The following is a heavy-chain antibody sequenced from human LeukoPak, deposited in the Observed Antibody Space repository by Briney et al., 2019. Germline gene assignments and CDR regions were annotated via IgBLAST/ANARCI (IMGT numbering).Heavy chain of an antibody. J-gene: IGHJ4*02. D-gene: IGHD3-3*01. CDR1: GNSLSELS. CDR3: TTRVGDFWSGFVN. V-gene: IGHV1-24*01. Sequence: ASVKDSCKVSGNSLSELSIRWVRQAPGKGLESMGGFDPEEAKMVYAQNFQGRVTMTEDTSTQTAYRELSGLTSDDTVVYYCTTRVGDFWSGFVNWGQGTLVTVSS. CDR2: FDPEEAKM.